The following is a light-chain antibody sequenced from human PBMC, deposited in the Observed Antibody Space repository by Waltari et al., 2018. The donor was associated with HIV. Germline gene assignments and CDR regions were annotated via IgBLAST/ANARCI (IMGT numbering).Light chain of an antibody. CDR3: QQYVYSPLYT. J-gene: IGKJ2*01. Sequence: IVLAQSPGTLSVSPGERATLSCRDSQSVRGNYVAWYQQKPGRAPRLLIYDASTRAMGIPERFSGSGSGTGTDFSLTISRVEPEDCAVYYCQQYVYSPLYTFGQGTKLEIK. CDR1: QSVRGNY. V-gene: IGKV3-20*01. CDR2: DAS.